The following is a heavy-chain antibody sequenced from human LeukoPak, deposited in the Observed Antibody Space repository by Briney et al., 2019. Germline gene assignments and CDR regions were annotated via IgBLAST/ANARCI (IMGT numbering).Heavy chain of an antibody. CDR2: INGKRGDT. CDR1: VFTFTDHY. CDR3: ARGHDWGVDY. D-gene: IGHD7-27*01. V-gene: IGHV1-2*02. J-gene: IGHJ4*02. Sequence: ASVKVSCKASVFTFTDHYMHWVRQAPGQGLEWMGWINGKRGDTNYAQNFQDRVTMTRDTSTSTVYMELSRLTVDDTAVYYCARGHDWGVDYWGQGTLVTVSS.